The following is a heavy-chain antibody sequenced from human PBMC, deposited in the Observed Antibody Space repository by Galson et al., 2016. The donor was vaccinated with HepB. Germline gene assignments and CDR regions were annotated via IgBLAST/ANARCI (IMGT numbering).Heavy chain of an antibody. CDR2: IYRGTIT. D-gene: IGHD5/OR15-5a*01. J-gene: IGHJ6*04. V-gene: IGHV3-53*01. Sequence: SLRLSCAASGFTVSSSFLSWVRQAPGKGLEWISVIYRGTITYYADSVKGRFTISRDNSKNTLSLHMNSLRDGDTAVYYCAKVRQLFYHYYMDVWGKGTTVTVSS. CDR1: GFTVSSSF. CDR3: AKVRQLFYHYYMDV.